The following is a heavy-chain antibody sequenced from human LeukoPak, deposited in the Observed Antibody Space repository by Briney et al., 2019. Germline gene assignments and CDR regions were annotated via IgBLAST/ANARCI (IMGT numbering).Heavy chain of an antibody. CDR3: ARNGDLCIDY. J-gene: IGHJ4*02. D-gene: IGHD4-17*01. V-gene: IGHV4-4*02. CDR2: IYHSGST. CDR1: GGYISSNNW. Sequence: SGTLSLTCAVSGGYISSNNWWSWVRQPPGKGLEWIGEIYHSGSTTYNPSLRSRVTISVDRSENQFSLKLSSVTAADTAVYYCARNGDLCIDYWGQGTLVTVSS.